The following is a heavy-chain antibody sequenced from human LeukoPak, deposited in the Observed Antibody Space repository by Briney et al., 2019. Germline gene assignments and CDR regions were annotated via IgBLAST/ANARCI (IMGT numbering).Heavy chain of an antibody. D-gene: IGHD2/OR15-2a*01. J-gene: IGHJ4*02. CDR2: IYYNGNT. Sequence: GSLRLSCAASGFTVSDNYTSWVRQAPGKGLEWIGSIYYNGNTYYNPSLKSRVTISVDMSNNQFSLKLSSVTAADTAVYYCASHRRYTTGSEEFDYWGQGTPVTVSS. CDR1: GFTVSDNY. CDR3: ASHRRYTTGSEEFDY. V-gene: IGHV4-59*05.